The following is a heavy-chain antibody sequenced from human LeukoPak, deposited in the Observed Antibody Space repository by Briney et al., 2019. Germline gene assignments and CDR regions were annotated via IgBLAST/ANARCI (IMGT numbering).Heavy chain of an antibody. CDR2: IKEDGSEQ. V-gene: IGHV3-7*01. CDR1: GFTFSSYA. CDR3: ARDFFRGVRSGLDY. J-gene: IGHJ4*02. D-gene: IGHD3-3*01. Sequence: GGSLRLSCAASGFTFSSYAMSWVRQAPGKGLEWLATIKEDGSEQYYVDSLRGRFTISRDNAKNSLYLQMNSLRAEDTALYYCARDFFRGVRSGLDYWGQGTLVTVAS.